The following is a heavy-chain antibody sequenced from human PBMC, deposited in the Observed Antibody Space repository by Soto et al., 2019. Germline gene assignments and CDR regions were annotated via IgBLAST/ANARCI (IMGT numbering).Heavy chain of an antibody. CDR3: AGSVHF. Sequence: QVQLQESGPGLVNPSRTLSLTCAVSGASINRDNWWTWVRQPPGKGLEWIGDIYHTGTTNYDSSLKSRATISIDESKNHFSLNLNSVTAADTAVYYCAGSVHFWGQGTLVAVSS. CDR2: IYHTGTT. J-gene: IGHJ4*02. D-gene: IGHD3-10*01. V-gene: IGHV4-4*02. CDR1: GASINRDNW.